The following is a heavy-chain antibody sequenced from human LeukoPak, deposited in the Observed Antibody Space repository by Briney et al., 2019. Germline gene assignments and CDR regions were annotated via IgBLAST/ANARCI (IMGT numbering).Heavy chain of an antibody. V-gene: IGHV3-23*01. Sequence: SGGSLRLSCAASGFTFSSYAMSWVRQAPGKGLEWVSAISGSGFTYYADSVKGRFTISRDNAKNTLYLQMNSLRAEDTSVYYCARLGTVDYWGQGTLATVSS. D-gene: IGHD1-1*01. CDR2: ISGSGFT. CDR3: ARLGTVDY. CDR1: GFTFSSYA. J-gene: IGHJ4*02.